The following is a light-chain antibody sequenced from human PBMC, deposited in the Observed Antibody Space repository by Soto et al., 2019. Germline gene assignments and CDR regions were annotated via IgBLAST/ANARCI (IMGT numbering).Light chain of an antibody. J-gene: IGKJ1*01. Sequence: TQSPGTLSLSPGERATLSCRASQSVSSRLAWYQQKPGKPPKLLIYGASSLAAGVPSRFSGSGSGTGFTLTISSLQPDDFASYYCQQYSSSTTFGQGTKVDI. CDR2: GAS. CDR1: QSVSSR. V-gene: IGKV1-5*01. CDR3: QQYSSSTT.